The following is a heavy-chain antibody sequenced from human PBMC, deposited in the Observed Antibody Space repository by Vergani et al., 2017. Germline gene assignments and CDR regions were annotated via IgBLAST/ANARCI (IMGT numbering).Heavy chain of an antibody. Sequence: EVQLLESGGGLVQPGGSLRLSCAASGFSFSSYAMTWVRQAPGKGLEWVSAISGSGDSTYYADSVKGRFAISRDNSKNTLYLQMNSLRAEDTAAYFCAKELFYYDSSGYSNWYVDLWGRGTLVTVSS. D-gene: IGHD3-22*01. CDR1: GFSFSSYA. CDR3: AKELFYYDSSGYSNWYVDL. V-gene: IGHV3-23*01. CDR2: ISGSGDST. J-gene: IGHJ2*01.